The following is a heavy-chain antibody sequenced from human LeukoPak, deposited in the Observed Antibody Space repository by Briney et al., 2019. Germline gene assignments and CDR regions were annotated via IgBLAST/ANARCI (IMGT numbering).Heavy chain of an antibody. D-gene: IGHD3-10*01. Sequence: SQTLSLTCTVSGCSISSGSYYWRWIRQPAGKVLEWIGHIYTSGSTNYNPSLKSRATISVDTSNNLFPLKLSSVTAADTAVYYCASRGFGELSDPYYYYYMDVWGKGTTVTVSS. V-gene: IGHV4-61*09. CDR3: ASRGFGELSDPYYYYYMDV. CDR2: IYTSGST. CDR1: GCSISSGSYY. J-gene: IGHJ6*03.